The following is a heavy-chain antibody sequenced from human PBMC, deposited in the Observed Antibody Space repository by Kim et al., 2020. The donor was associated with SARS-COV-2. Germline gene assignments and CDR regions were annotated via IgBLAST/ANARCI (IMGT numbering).Heavy chain of an antibody. D-gene: IGHD3-22*01. CDR3: TAEFPRITMIVVANIMGAFDI. CDR1: GFTFSSYS. V-gene: IGHV3-48*04. J-gene: IGHJ3*02. Sequence: GGSLRLSCAASGFTFSSYSMNWVRQAPGKGLEWVSYISSSSRTIDYADSVKGRLTISRDNAKNSLYLQMNSLRAEDTAVYYCTAEFPRITMIVVANIMGAFDIWGQGTMVTVSS. CDR2: ISSSSRTI.